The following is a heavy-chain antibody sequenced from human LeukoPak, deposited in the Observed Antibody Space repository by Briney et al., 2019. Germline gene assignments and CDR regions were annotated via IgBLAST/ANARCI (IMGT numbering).Heavy chain of an antibody. J-gene: IGHJ4*02. CDR1: GGTFSSYA. CDR3: AREGHSGYDSDPFDY. V-gene: IGHV1-69*13. Sequence: SVKVSCKASGGTFSSYAISWVRQAPGQGLEWMGGIIPIFGTANYAQKFQGRVTITADESTSTAYMELSSLRSEDTAVYYCAREGHSGYDSDPFDYWGQGTLVTVSS. CDR2: IIPIFGTA. D-gene: IGHD5-12*01.